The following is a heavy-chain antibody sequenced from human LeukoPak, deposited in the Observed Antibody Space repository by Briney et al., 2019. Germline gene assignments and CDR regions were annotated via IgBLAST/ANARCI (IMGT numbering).Heavy chain of an antibody. CDR2: IYHSGST. CDR3: ARSRGSSSVAWFDP. V-gene: IGHV4-59*01. Sequence: SETLSLTCTVSGGSISSYYWSWIRQPPGKGLEWIGYIYHSGSTKYNPSLKSRVTISVDTSKNQFSLKLSSVTAADTAVYYCARSRGSSSVAWFDPWGQGTLVTVSS. J-gene: IGHJ5*02. CDR1: GGSISSYY. D-gene: IGHD6-6*01.